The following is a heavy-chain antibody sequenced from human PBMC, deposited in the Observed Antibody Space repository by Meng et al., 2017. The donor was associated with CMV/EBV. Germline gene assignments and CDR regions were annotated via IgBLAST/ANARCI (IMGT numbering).Heavy chain of an antibody. Sequence: GSLRLSCAVYGGSFSGYYWNWIRQPPGKGLEWIGEINHSGSTNYNPSLKSRVTISVDTSKNQFSLKLSSVTAADTAVYYCARALRFLEWLPDYWGQGTLVTVSS. J-gene: IGHJ4*02. CDR2: INHSGST. CDR3: ARALRFLEWLPDY. CDR1: GGSFSGYY. D-gene: IGHD3-3*01. V-gene: IGHV4-34*01.